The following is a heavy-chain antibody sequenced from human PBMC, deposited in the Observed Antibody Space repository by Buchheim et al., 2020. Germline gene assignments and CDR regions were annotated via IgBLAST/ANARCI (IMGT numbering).Heavy chain of an antibody. CDR2: ITEDGSEK. CDR3: ARGRGYFYSNEDNWPDP. J-gene: IGHJ5*02. Sequence: EVQVVESGGGLVQPGGSLRLSCAASGFTFSTYWMSWVRQAPGKGPEWVANITEDGSEKYYVDSVKARFSISRDNAKHSVYLQMNSLRAEDTAMYYCARGRGYFYSNEDNWPDPWGQGTL. D-gene: IGHD1-1*01. V-gene: IGHV3-7*01. CDR1: GFTFSTYW.